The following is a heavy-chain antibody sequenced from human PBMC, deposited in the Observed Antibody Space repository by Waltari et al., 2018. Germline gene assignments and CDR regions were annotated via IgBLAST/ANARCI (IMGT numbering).Heavy chain of an antibody. CDR3: ARIEYSSSLRYGSGSYSDY. J-gene: IGHJ4*02. V-gene: IGHV3-53*01. Sequence: EVQLVESGGGLIQPGGSLRLSCAASGFTVSSNYMSWVRQAPGKGLEWVSVIDSGGRTYYADSVKGRFTISRDNSKNTLYLQMNSLRAEDTAVYYCARIEYSSSLRYGSGSYSDYWGQGTLVTVSS. D-gene: IGHD3-10*01. CDR2: IDSGGRT. CDR1: GFTVSSNY.